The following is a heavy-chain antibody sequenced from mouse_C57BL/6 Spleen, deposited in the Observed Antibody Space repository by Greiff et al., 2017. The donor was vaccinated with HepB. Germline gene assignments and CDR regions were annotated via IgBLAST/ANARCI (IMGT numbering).Heavy chain of an antibody. Sequence: VQLKESGGDLVKPGGSLKLSCAASGFTFSSYGMSWVRQTPDKRLEWVATISSGGSYTYYPDSVKGRFTISRDNAKNTLYLQMSSLKSEDTAMYYCARLEGYPYAMDYWGQGTSVTVSS. D-gene: IGHD2-3*01. CDR2: ISSGGSYT. CDR3: ARLEGYPYAMDY. CDR1: GFTFSSYG. V-gene: IGHV5-6*01. J-gene: IGHJ4*01.